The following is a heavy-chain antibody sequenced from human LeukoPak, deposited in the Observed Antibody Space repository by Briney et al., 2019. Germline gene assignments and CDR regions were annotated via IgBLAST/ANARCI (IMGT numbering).Heavy chain of an antibody. CDR2: ISGSGGNT. V-gene: IGHV3-23*01. D-gene: IGHD2-15*01. Sequence: GGSLRLSCAASGFIFRNYVMTWVRQAPGKGLEWVSSISGSGGNTYYEDSVKDRFTISRDNSKNTLYLQMNSLRAEDTAVYYCARDYTSVAALDYWGQGTLVTVSS. J-gene: IGHJ4*02. CDR1: GFIFRNYV. CDR3: ARDYTSVAALDY.